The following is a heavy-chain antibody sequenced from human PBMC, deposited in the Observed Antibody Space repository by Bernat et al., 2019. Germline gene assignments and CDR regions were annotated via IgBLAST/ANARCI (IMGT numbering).Heavy chain of an antibody. J-gene: IGHJ3*01. CDR2: IYWDDDK. CDR1: GFSLSTSGVG. D-gene: IGHD3-16*01. V-gene: IGHV2-5*02. Sequence: QITLKESGPTLVNPTQTLTLTCTFSGFSLSTSGVGVGWIRQPPGKALECLAIIYWDDDKRYSPSLKSRLTITKDTSINQVVLTMTNLDPVDTATYYCAKRVRGGGGWDFGVFNVGGQGKMFTVS. CDR3: AKRVRGGGGWDFGVFNV.